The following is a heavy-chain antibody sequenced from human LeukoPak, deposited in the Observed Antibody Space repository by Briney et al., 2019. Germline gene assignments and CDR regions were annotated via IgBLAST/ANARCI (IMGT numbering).Heavy chain of an antibody. Sequence: ASVKVSCKASGGTFRSYAISWVRQAPGQGLEWMGGIIPIFGTANYAQKFHGRVTITADKSTSTAYMELSSLRSEDTAVYYCAMGDYVWGSYRRHFDYWGQGTLVTVSS. V-gene: IGHV1-69*06. CDR1: GGTFRSYA. CDR3: AMGDYVWGSYRRHFDY. J-gene: IGHJ4*02. D-gene: IGHD3-16*02. CDR2: IIPIFGTA.